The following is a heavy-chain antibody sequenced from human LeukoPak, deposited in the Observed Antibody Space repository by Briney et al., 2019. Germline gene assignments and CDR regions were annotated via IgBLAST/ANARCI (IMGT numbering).Heavy chain of an antibody. CDR3: AKDGGLWVSAHWGDS. Sequence: GGSLRLSCAASGFTFSNYAMHWVRQAPGEGLEYVSAISSNGGSTYYADSVKGRFTISRDNSKNTLFLQMGSLRAEDTAVYYCAKDGGLWVSAHWGDSWGRGTLVTVSS. J-gene: IGHJ4*02. CDR2: ISSNGGST. CDR1: GFTFSNYA. D-gene: IGHD7-27*01. V-gene: IGHV3-64*02.